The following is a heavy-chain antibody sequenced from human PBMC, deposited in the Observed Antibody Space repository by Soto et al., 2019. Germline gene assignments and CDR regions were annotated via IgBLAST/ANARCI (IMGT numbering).Heavy chain of an antibody. Sequence: GGSLRLSCAASGFTFSSYAMHWVRQAPGKGLEWVAVISYDGSNKYYADSVKGRFTISRDNSKNTLYLQMNSLRAEDTAVYYCARGMPYCSSTSCYKGWFDPWGQGTLVTVSS. CDR3: ARGMPYCSSTSCYKGWFDP. J-gene: IGHJ5*02. V-gene: IGHV3-30-3*01. CDR1: GFTFSSYA. D-gene: IGHD2-2*02. CDR2: ISYDGSNK.